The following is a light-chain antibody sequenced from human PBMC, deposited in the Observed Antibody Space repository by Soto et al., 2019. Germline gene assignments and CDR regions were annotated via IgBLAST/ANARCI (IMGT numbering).Light chain of an antibody. Sequence: EIVLTQSPGTLSSSPGERATLSCRSSQTVTSNYLAWYQQKPGQSPRLLFFGASIRATGLPDRFSGGGSGTDFTLTISRLEHEDFAVYYCQQYGSSPGTFGQGTNLEVK. J-gene: IGKJ1*01. V-gene: IGKV3-20*01. CDR3: QQYGSSPGT. CDR2: GAS. CDR1: QTVTSNY.